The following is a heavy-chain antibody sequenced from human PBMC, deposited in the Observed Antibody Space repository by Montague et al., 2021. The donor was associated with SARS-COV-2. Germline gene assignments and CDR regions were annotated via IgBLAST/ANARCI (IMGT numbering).Heavy chain of an antibody. CDR1: GDSINNSRYY. CDR3: ARLESTRGVIIRGAFHI. V-gene: IGHV4-39*01. CDR2: IYYSGRA. Sequence: SETLSLTCSVSGDSINNSRYYWGWIRQPPGKGLEWIGTIYYSGRAYYNPSLKSRVTISVDTSEDQFSLKLNSVTATDTAVYYCARLESTRGVIIRGAFHIWGQGTKVTVSS. D-gene: IGHD3-10*01. J-gene: IGHJ3*02.